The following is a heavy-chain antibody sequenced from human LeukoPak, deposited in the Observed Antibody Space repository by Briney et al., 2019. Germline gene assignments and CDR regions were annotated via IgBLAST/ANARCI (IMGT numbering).Heavy chain of an antibody. D-gene: IGHD3-22*01. CDR3: ARGRGYYDISGYYYDTGDY. CDR1: GFTFDDYG. CDR2: INWNGGST. V-gene: IGHV3-20*04. Sequence: GGSLRLSCAASGFTFDDYGMSWVRQAPGKGLEWVSGINWNGGSTGYADSVKGRFTISRDNAKNSLYLQMNSLRAEDTALYYCARGRGYYDISGYYYDTGDYWGQGTLVTVSS. J-gene: IGHJ4*02.